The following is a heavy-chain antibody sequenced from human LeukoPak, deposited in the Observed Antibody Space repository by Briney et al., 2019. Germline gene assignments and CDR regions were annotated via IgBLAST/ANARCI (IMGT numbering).Heavy chain of an antibody. D-gene: IGHD6-19*01. V-gene: IGHV3-30*04. J-gene: IGHJ6*02. CDR2: ISYDGSNK. Sequence: GGSLRLSCAASGFTFSSYAMHWVRQAPGKGLEWVAVISYDGSNKYYADSVKGRFTISRDNSKNTLYLQMNSLRAEDTAVYYCAKDLGAVAGSGLYGMDVWGQGTTVTVSS. CDR3: AKDLGAVAGSGLYGMDV. CDR1: GFTFSSYA.